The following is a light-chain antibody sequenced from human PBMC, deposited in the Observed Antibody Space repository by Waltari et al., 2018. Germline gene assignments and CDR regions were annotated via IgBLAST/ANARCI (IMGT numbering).Light chain of an antibody. V-gene: IGLV3-21*01. Sequence: SYVLTQPPSVSVAPGKTARMTCGGNNIGSKGVHWYQQKAGHAPKLVMYYDSDRPSGIPERFSGSNSGNTATLTISRVEAGDEADYYCQVWESTSDIRVFGGGTKLTVL. J-gene: IGLJ2*01. CDR1: NIGSKG. CDR2: YDS. CDR3: QVWESTSDIRV.